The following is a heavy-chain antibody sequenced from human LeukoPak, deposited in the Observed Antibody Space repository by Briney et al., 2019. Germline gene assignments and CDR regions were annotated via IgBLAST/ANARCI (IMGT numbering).Heavy chain of an antibody. CDR3: TRQDYVWGSPIDY. CDR1: GFTFSGSA. D-gene: IGHD3-16*01. CDR2: IRSKADSYAT. Sequence: GGSLRLSCAASGFTFSGSAMHWVRQASGKGLEWVGRIRSKADSYATAYAASVKGRFTISRDDSKNTAYLQMNSLKTEDTAVYYCTRQDYVWGSPIDYWGQGTLVTVSS. V-gene: IGHV3-73*01. J-gene: IGHJ4*02.